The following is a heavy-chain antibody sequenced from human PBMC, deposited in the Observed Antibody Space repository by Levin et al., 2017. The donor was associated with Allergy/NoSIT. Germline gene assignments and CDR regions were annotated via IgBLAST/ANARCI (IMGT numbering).Heavy chain of an antibody. CDR2: IYYSGST. D-gene: IGHD3/OR15-3a*01. CDR1: GGSISSYY. J-gene: IGHJ6*02. CDR3: ARDSSFWTPGTAGDYYYGMDV. Sequence: ESLKISCTVSGGSISSYYWSWIRQPPGKGLEWIGYIYYSGSTNYNPSLKSRVTISVDTSKNQFSLKLSSVTAADTAVYYCARDSSFWTPGTAGDYYYGMDVWGQGTTVTVSS. V-gene: IGHV4-59*01.